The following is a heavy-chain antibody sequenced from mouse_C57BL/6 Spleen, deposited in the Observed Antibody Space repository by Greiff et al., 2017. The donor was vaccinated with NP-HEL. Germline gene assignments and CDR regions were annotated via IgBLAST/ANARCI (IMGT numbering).Heavy chain of an antibody. D-gene: IGHD1-1*01. V-gene: IGHV1-64*01. CDR3: ARSRYYYGSSYYAMDY. CDR1: GYTFTSYW. Sequence: VQLQQSGAELVKPGASVKLSCKASGYTFTSYWMHWVKQRPGQGLEWIGMIHPNSGSTNYNEKFKSKATLTVDKSSSTAYMQLSSLTSEDSAVYYCARSRYYYGSSYYAMDYWGQGTSVTVSS. J-gene: IGHJ4*01. CDR2: IHPNSGST.